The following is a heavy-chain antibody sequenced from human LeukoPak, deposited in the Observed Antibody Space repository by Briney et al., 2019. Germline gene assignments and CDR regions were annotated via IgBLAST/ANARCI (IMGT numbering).Heavy chain of an antibody. CDR2: IWYDGSNK. CDR1: GFTFSSYG. J-gene: IGHJ4*02. D-gene: IGHD7-27*01. CDR3: ARDTNWDPEYYFDY. Sequence: GGSLRLSSAASGFTFSSYGMHWVRQAPGKGLEWVAVIWYDGSNKYYADSVKGRFTISRDNSKNTLYLQMNSLRAEDTAVYYCARDTNWDPEYYFDYWGQGTLVTVSS. V-gene: IGHV3-33*01.